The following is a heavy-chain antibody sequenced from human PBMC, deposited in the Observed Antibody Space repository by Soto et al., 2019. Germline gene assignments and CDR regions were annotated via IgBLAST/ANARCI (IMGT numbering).Heavy chain of an antibody. CDR1: GFTFSSYS. CDR2: ISTSSSYI. CDR3: ARENFWSGYRYYYYYYGMDV. V-gene: IGHV3-21*01. Sequence: GGSLRLSCSASGFTFSSYSMNWVRQAPGKWLEWVSSISTSSSYIYYADSVKGRFTISRYNAKNSRYLQMNSLRAEDTAVYYCARENFWSGYRYYYYYYGMDVWGQGTTVTVSS. J-gene: IGHJ6*02. D-gene: IGHD3-3*01.